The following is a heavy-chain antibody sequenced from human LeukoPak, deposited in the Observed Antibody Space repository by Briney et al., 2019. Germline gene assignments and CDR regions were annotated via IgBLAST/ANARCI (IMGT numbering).Heavy chain of an antibody. CDR3: ARTKLRYFDWTPDY. CDR2: ISYDGSNK. D-gene: IGHD3-9*01. CDR1: GFTFSSYG. V-gene: IGHV3-30*19. J-gene: IGHJ4*02. Sequence: GGSLRLSCAASGFTFSSYGMHWVRQAPGKGLEWVAVISYDGSNKYYADSVKGRFTISRDNSKNTLYLQMNSLRAEDTAVYYCARTKLRYFDWTPDYWGQGTLVTVSS.